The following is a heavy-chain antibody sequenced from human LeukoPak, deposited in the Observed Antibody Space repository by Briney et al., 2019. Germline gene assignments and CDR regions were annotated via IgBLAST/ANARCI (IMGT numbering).Heavy chain of an antibody. Sequence: GGSLRLSCEASGFPFSSYAMSWVRQAPGKGLEWVSAIVGDGGSTYYADSVKGRFTISRDNSNNTLYLQMNNLRAEDTAVYYCAKTHSSSWHPLDFWGQGTLVTASS. J-gene: IGHJ4*02. V-gene: IGHV3-23*01. CDR3: AKTHSSSWHPLDF. CDR1: GFPFSSYA. D-gene: IGHD6-13*01. CDR2: IVGDGGST.